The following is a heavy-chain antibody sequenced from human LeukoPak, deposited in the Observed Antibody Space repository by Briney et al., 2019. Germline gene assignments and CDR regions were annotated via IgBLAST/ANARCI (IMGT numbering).Heavy chain of an antibody. CDR3: ARGRATVTSKFFDY. D-gene: IGHD4-17*01. Sequence: SETLSLTCTVSGGSISSGGYYWSWIRQPPGKGLEWIGYIYHNGSTYYNPSLKSRVTISVDTSKNQFSLKLSSVTAADTAVYYCARGRATVTSKFFDYWGQGTLVTVSS. CDR1: GGSISSGGYY. J-gene: IGHJ4*02. V-gene: IGHV4-30-2*01. CDR2: IYHNGST.